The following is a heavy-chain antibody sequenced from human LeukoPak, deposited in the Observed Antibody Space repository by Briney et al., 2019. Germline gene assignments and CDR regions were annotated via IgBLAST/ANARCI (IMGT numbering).Heavy chain of an antibody. Sequence: GRSLRLSCAASGFTXSXXXXHWVRQAPGXGXEXVXVISYDGSNKYYADSVKGRFTISRDNSKNTLYLQMNSLRAEDTAVYYCARTPRGVDYLDYWGQGTLVTVSS. CDR1: GFTXSXXX. V-gene: IGHV3-30-3*01. J-gene: IGHJ4*01. CDR2: ISYDGSNK. D-gene: IGHD3-16*01. CDR3: ARTPRGVDYLDY.